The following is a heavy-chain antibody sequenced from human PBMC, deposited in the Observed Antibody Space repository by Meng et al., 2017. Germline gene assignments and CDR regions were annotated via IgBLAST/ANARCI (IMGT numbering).Heavy chain of an antibody. CDR3: ARSIVATMVFDY. CDR2: INPNSGGT. CDR1: GYTFTVYY. J-gene: IGHJ4*02. Sequence: QLVQSVTEVKKPGAAVKVACKASGYTFTVYYVHWARPAPRQWLEWMGRINPNSGGTNYAQKFQGRVTMTRDPSISTAYMELSRLRSDDTAVYYCARSIVATMVFDYWGQGTLVTVSS. D-gene: IGHD5-12*01. V-gene: IGHV1-2*06.